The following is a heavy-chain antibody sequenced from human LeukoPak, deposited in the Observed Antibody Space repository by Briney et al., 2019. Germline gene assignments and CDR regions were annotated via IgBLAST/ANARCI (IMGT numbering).Heavy chain of an antibody. CDR1: GFTFSSYS. V-gene: IGHV3-21*01. CDR3: ARDEFLVRGVLKLFDY. D-gene: IGHD3-10*01. J-gene: IGHJ4*02. Sequence: GGSLRLSCAASGFTFSSYSMNWVRQSPGKGLEWVSSISSSSSYIYYADSVKGRFTISRDNAKNSLYLQMNSLRAEDTAVYYCARDEFLVRGVLKLFDYWGQGTLVTVSS. CDR2: ISSSSSYI.